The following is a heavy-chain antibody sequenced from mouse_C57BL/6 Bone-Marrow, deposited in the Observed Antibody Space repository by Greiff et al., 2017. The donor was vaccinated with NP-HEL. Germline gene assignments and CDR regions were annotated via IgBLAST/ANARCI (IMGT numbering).Heavy chain of an antibody. CDR1: GYTFTSYG. J-gene: IGHJ3*01. D-gene: IGHD2-3*01. V-gene: IGHV1-81*01. CDR2: IYPRSGNT. CDR3: ARGLLLWDGGFAY. Sequence: QVQLQQSGAELARPGASVKLSCKASGYTFTSYGISWVKQRTGQGLEWIGEIYPRSGNTYYNEKFKGKATLTADKSSSIAYMELRSRTSEDSAVYFCARGLLLWDGGFAYWGQGTLVTVSA.